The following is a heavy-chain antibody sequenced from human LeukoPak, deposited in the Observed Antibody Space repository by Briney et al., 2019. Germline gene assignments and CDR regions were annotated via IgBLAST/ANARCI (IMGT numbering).Heavy chain of an antibody. J-gene: IGHJ4*02. CDR3: AKSGGYGLIDY. V-gene: IGHV4-39*01. CDR2: IYSSGST. D-gene: IGHD1-26*01. CDR1: GASITGSGYY. Sequence: PSETLSLTCAVSGASITGSGYYWGWIRQPPGKGLEWIGNIYSSGSTYYHASLQSRVTISIDTSKNQFSLRLNSVTAADTAMYYCAKSGGYGLIDYWGQGTRVTVSS.